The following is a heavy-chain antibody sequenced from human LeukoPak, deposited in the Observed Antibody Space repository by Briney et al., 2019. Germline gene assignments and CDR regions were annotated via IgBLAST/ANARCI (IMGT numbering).Heavy chain of an antibody. D-gene: IGHD5-24*01. CDR1: GYSFTSYW. CDR2: IYPGDSDT. V-gene: IGHV5-51*01. J-gene: IGHJ5*02. Sequence: GESLKISCKGSGYSFTSYWIGWVRQMPGKGLEWMGIIYPGDSDTRYSPSFQGQVTISADKSISTAYLQWSSLKASDAAMYYCARAGLQLGNWFDPWGQGTLVTVSS. CDR3: ARAGLQLGNWFDP.